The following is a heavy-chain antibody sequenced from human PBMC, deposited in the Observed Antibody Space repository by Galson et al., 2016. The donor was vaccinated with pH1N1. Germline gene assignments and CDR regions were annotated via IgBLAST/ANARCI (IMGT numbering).Heavy chain of an antibody. V-gene: IGHV3-48*01. CDR1: GFTFSSYS. CDR3: ARVNHYYYYGMDV. D-gene: IGHD1-14*01. J-gene: IGHJ6*02. CDR2: ISSSSSTI. Sequence: SLRLSCAASGFTFSSYSMNWVRQAPGKGLEWVSCISSSSSTIYYADSVKGRSTISRDNAKNSLYLQMNSLRAEDTAVYYCARVNHYYYYGMDVWGQGTTVTVSS.